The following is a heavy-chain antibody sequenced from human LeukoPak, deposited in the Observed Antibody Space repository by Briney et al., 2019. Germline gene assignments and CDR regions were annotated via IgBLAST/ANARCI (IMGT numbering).Heavy chain of an antibody. CDR2: VYYSGST. CDR1: GGSISSSNW. Sequence: PSETLSLTCAVSGGSISSSNWWSWVRQPPGKGLEWIGYVYYSGSTNYSPSLNSRVTISVDTSKNQFSLKLSSVTAADTAVYYCAGTIFGVVIISYYFDYWGQGTLVTVSS. D-gene: IGHD3-3*01. J-gene: IGHJ4*02. CDR3: AGTIFGVVIISYYFDY. V-gene: IGHV4-4*02.